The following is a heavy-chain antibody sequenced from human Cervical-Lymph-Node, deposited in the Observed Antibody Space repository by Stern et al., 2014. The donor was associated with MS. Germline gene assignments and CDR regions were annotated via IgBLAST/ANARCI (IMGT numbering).Heavy chain of an antibody. Sequence: QVQLQESGPGLVKPSETVSLTCTVSGGSMSSKYWNWIRQPPGKGLEWIGYIYSDGSTTYNPSLKSRVVIFPDKYTNTLSQMQTTVTAADTAVYYCARVTGRGTRQNWFDSWGQGTLVTVSS. CDR3: ARVTGRGTRQNWFDS. V-gene: IGHV4-59*01. J-gene: IGHJ5*01. CDR1: GGSMSSKY. D-gene: IGHD1-26*01. CDR2: IYSDGST.